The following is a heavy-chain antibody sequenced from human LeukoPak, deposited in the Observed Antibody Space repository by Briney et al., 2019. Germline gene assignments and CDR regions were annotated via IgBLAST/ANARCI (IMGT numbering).Heavy chain of an antibody. CDR1: GFTFSDYY. J-gene: IGHJ5*02. Sequence: PGGSLRLSCAASGFTFSDYYMSWIRQAPGKGLEWVANIKDGGREDIYVKSVKGRFAISRDDAKSTLYLQMDSLRGDDTALYYCARDNGGYFDTWGRGTPVTVSS. CDR2: IKDGGRED. D-gene: IGHD1-1*01. V-gene: IGHV3-7*03. CDR3: ARDNGGYFDT.